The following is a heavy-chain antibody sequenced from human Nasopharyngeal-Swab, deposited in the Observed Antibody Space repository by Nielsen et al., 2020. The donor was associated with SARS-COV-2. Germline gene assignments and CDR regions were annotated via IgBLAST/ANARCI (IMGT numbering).Heavy chain of an antibody. J-gene: IGHJ6*02. CDR3: ATLGGYSGYDSEYGMDV. D-gene: IGHD5-12*01. CDR2: ISWNSGSI. CDR1: GFTFSSYA. Sequence: GGSLRLSCAASGFTFSSYAMSWVRQAPEKGLEWVSGISWNSGSIGYADSVKGRFTISRDNAKNSLYLQMNSLRAEDTALYYCATLGGYSGYDSEYGMDVWGQGTTVTVSS. V-gene: IGHV3-9*01.